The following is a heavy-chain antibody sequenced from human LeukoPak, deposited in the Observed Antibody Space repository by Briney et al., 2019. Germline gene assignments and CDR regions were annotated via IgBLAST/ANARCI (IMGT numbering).Heavy chain of an antibody. CDR3: ASSTIMITFGGADAFDI. D-gene: IGHD3-16*01. CDR2: IYHSGST. V-gene: IGHV4-30-2*01. J-gene: IGHJ3*02. CDR1: GGSISSGGYS. Sequence: SETLSLTCAVSGGSISSGGYSWSWIRQPPGKGLEWIGYIYHSGSTYYNPSLKSRVTISVDRSKNQFSLKLSSVTAADTAVYYCASSTIMITFGGADAFDIWGQETMVTVSS.